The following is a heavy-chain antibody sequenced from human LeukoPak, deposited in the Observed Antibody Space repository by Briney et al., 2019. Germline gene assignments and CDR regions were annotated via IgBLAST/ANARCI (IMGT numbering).Heavy chain of an antibody. J-gene: IGHJ6*03. D-gene: IGHD3-10*01. CDR1: GYTFTSYG. V-gene: IGHV1-69*13. Sequence: ASVKVSCKASGYTFTSYGISWVRQAPGQGLEWMGGIIPIFGTANYAQKFQGRVTITADESTSTAYMELSSLRSEDTAVYYCARDDYYGSGSNWDHVDYYYYYMDVWGKGTTVTVSS. CDR3: ARDDYYGSGSNWDHVDYYYYYMDV. CDR2: IIPIFGTA.